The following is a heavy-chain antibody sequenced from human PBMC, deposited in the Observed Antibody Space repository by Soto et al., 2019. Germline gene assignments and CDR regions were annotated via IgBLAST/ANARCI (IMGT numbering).Heavy chain of an antibody. J-gene: IGHJ5*02. CDR2: MNPNSGHT. CDR1: GYTLTSHD. Sequence: QVQLVQSGAEVKKPGASVKVSCKASGYTLTSHDINWMRQTTGQGIEWMGWMNPNSGHTNSAQKFQGRVTMTRDTSINTAYMEWTNLRSEDTAIYYCASDMSTTWGQGTLVTVSS. CDR3: ASDMSTT. V-gene: IGHV1-8*01. D-gene: IGHD2-2*01.